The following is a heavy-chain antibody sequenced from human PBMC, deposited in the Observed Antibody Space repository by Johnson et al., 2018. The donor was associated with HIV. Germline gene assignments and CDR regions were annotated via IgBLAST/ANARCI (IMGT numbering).Heavy chain of an antibody. V-gene: IGHV3-30*04. Sequence: QVQLVESGGGVVQPGRSPRLSCAASGFTFSSYAMHWVRQAPGKGLEWVAVISYDGSNKYYADSVKGRFTISRDNSKNTLYLQMNSLRAEDTAGYYCAREQIKRLPVDWAFDSWGQGTMVTVSS. CDR3: AREQIKRLPVDWAFDS. J-gene: IGHJ3*02. CDR2: ISYDGSNK. CDR1: GFTFSSYA. D-gene: IGHD5-12*01.